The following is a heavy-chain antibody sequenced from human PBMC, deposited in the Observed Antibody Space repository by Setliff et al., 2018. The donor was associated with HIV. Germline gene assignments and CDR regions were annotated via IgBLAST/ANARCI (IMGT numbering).Heavy chain of an antibody. J-gene: IGHJ4*02. Sequence: SETLSLTCAVSGGSISSGGYSWSWIRQPPGKGLEWIGYIYHSGSTYYNPSLKSRVTISVDRSKNQFSLKLTSVTAADTGVYYCASLAAASASGYYFDYWGQGTLVTV. CDR3: ASLAAASASGYYFDY. CDR1: GGSISSGGYS. D-gene: IGHD6-13*01. V-gene: IGHV4-30-2*01. CDR2: IYHSGST.